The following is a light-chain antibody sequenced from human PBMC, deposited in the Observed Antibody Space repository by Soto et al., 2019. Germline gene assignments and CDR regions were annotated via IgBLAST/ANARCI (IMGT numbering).Light chain of an antibody. V-gene: IGKV1-5*03. Sequence: DTQMTQSPSTLSASVGDTVTITCRASQTISSWLAWYQQKPGKAPKLLIYKASTLKSGVPSRFSGSGSGTEFTLTISSLQPDDFATYYCQQYNSYSITFGQGTRLEIK. CDR2: KAS. J-gene: IGKJ5*01. CDR1: QTISSW. CDR3: QQYNSYSIT.